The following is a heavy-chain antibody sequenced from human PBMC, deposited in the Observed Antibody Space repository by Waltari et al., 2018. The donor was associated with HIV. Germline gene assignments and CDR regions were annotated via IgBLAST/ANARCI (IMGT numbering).Heavy chain of an antibody. D-gene: IGHD3-16*02. V-gene: IGHV3-21*02. CDR1: VFNFNTHT. Sequence: EVQLLESGGGLAKPGASQGLTSATSVFNFNTHTFNWVRQAPGEGLEWISSISGSGSYKYQAGSVGGRFTVSRDKAKKTLYLQMNSLRAEDTAVYYCARDRRPESSDYFWGSYRHPFEYGGQGTPVTVSS. J-gene: IGHJ4*02. CDR3: ARDRRPESSDYFWGSYRHPFEY. CDR2: ISGSGSYK.